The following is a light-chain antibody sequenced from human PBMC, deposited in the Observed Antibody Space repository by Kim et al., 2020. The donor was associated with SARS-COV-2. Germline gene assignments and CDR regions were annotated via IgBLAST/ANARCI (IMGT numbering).Light chain of an antibody. J-gene: IGKJ1*01. CDR1: QSVSSSY. CDR2: GAS. Sequence: IVLTQSPGTLSLSPGERATLSCRASQSVSSSYLAWYQHKPGQAPRLLIYGASNRATGIPERFSGSGSGTDFTLAISRLEPEDFAVSSCQQYCSSPRTFGQGTKVDIK. CDR3: QQYCSSPRT. V-gene: IGKV3-20*01.